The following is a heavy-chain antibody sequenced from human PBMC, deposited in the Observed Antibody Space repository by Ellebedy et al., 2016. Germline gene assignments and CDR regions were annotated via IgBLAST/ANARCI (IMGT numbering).Heavy chain of an antibody. J-gene: IGHJ4*02. CDR1: GGSISSYY. CDR2: IYYSGST. CDR3: ARELDYYDSSGPNYYFDY. V-gene: IGHV4-59*12. Sequence: SETLSLTCTVSGGSISSYYWSWIRQPPGKGLEWIGYIYYSGSTNYNPSLKSRVTISVDTSKNQFSLKLSSVTAADTAVYYCARELDYYDSSGPNYYFDYWGQGTLVTVSS. D-gene: IGHD3-22*01.